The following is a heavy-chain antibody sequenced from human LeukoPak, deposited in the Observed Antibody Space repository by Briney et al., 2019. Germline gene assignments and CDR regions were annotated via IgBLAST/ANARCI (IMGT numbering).Heavy chain of an antibody. CDR1: GGSFSGYY. CDR3: AREGCGGDCGAYYYYMDV. Sequence: SETLSLTCAVYGGSFSGYYWSWIRQPPGKGLEWIGEINHSGSTNYNPSLKSRVTISVDTSKNQFSLKLSSVTAADTAVYYCAREGCGGDCGAYYYYMDVWGKGTTVTVSS. D-gene: IGHD2-21*02. V-gene: IGHV4-34*01. CDR2: INHSGST. J-gene: IGHJ6*03.